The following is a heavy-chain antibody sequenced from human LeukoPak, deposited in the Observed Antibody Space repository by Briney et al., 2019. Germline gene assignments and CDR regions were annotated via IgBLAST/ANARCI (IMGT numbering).Heavy chain of an antibody. V-gene: IGHV3-11*01. D-gene: IGHD1-26*01. Sequence: GGSLRLSCAASGFTFSDYYMSWIRQAPGKGLEWVSYVSSSGSTIYYADSVKGRFTISRDNAKNSLYLQMNSLRAEDTAVYYCARRYSGSYYIYYYYYGMDVWGQGTTVTVSS. CDR3: ARRYSGSYYIYYYYYGMDV. CDR2: VSSSGSTI. J-gene: IGHJ6*02. CDR1: GFTFSDYY.